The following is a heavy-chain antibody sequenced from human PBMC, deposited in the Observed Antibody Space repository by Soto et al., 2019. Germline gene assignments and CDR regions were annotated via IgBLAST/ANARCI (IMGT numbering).Heavy chain of an antibody. CDR3: AQQHSPGHYYRIDF. CDR1: GFTFSTYA. Sequence: EVRLLESGGDLVQPGGSLRLSCAASGFTFSTYAMSWVRQAPGKGLEWVSAISGSGAATFYADSVKGRFTITRDSCKSTLVLDMNSLRADDTAVYYCAQQHSPGHYYRIDFWGQGTLVTVSS. D-gene: IGHD3-22*01. CDR2: ISGSGAAT. J-gene: IGHJ4*02. V-gene: IGHV3-23*01.